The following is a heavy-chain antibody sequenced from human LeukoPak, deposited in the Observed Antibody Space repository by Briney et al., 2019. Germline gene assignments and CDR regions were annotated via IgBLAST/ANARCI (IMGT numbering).Heavy chain of an antibody. CDR1: GGSISSSNW. CDR3: ASAIPFQLVH. Sequence: SETLSLTCAVSGGSISSSNWWSWVRQPPGKGLEWIGEIYHSGNTNYNPSLKSRVTISVDKSRDQFSLKLTSVTAADTAVYYCASAIPFQLVHWGQGTLVTVSS. V-gene: IGHV4-4*02. CDR2: IYHSGNT. D-gene: IGHD6-13*01. J-gene: IGHJ4*02.